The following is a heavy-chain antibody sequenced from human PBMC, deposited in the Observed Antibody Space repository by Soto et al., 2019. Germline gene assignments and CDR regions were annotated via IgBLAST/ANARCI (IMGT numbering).Heavy chain of an antibody. CDR3: ARDWADIVVVPAATYYYYYMDV. CDR1: SGSISSSNW. Sequence: SETLSLTCAVSSGSISSSNWWSWVRQPPGKGLEWIGEIYHSGSTNYNPSLKSRVTISVDKSKNQFSLKLSSVTAADTAVYYCARDWADIVVVPAATYYYYYMDVWGKGPRSPSP. V-gene: IGHV4-4*02. CDR2: IYHSGST. D-gene: IGHD2-2*01. J-gene: IGHJ6*03.